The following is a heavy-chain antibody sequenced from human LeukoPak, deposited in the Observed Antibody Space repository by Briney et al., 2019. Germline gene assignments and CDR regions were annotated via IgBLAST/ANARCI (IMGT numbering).Heavy chain of an antibody. CDR1: GFTFSSYW. J-gene: IGHJ4*02. D-gene: IGHD4-17*01. CDR2: IKQDGSEK. CDR3: ARVGARQVLDY. V-gene: IGHV3-7*01. Sequence: GGSLRLSCAASGFTFSSYWMSWVRQAPGKGLEWVANIKQDGSEKYYVDSVKGRFTVSRDNAKNSLYLQMSSLRAEDTAVYYCARVGARQVLDYWGQGTLVTVSS.